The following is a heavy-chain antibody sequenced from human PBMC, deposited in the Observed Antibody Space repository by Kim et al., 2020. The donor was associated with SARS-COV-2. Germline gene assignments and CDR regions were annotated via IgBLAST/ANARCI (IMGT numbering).Heavy chain of an antibody. D-gene: IGHD2-8*01. J-gene: IGHJ3*01. CDR3: ERDPYVKAYDV. CDR2: TDRDARQK. V-gene: IGHV3-7*01. Sequence: GGSLRLSCTASGFTFNTYWMTWIRQAPGKGLELVAHTDRDARQKTYVDSANGRFTISRANARSSLYLQMDSLRVEDTAAYYCERDPYVKAYDVCGQGTM. CDR1: GFTFNTYW.